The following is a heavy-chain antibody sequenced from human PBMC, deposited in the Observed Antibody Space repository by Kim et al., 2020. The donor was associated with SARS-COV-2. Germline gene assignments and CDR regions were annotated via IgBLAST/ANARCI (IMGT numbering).Heavy chain of an antibody. J-gene: IGHJ4*02. V-gene: IGHV4-4*09. CDR3: ASSPYSSSWIYGLDY. Sequence: PALKSRVTLQVDPSKNQFSLKLGSVTAADTAVYYCASSPYSSSWIYGLDYWGQGTLVTVSS. D-gene: IGHD6-13*01.